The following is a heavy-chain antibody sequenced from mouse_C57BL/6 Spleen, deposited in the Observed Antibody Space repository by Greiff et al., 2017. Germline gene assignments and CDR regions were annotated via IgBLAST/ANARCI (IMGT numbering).Heavy chain of an antibody. V-gene: IGHV1-54*01. CDR2: INPGSGGT. CDR1: GYAFTNYL. J-gene: IGHJ1*03. D-gene: IGHD2-5*01. CDR3: ARSGSKDPEWYFDV. Sequence: QVQLQQSGAELVRPGTSVKVSCKASGYAFTNYLIEWVKQRPGQGLEWIGVINPGSGGTNYNEKFKGKATVTADKSSSTAYMQLSSLTSEDSAVYFCARSGSKDPEWYFDVWGKGTTGTVSS.